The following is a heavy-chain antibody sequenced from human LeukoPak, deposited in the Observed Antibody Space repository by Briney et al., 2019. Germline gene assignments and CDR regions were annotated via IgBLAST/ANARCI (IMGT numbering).Heavy chain of an antibody. CDR2: ISGSGGSA. D-gene: IGHD3-22*01. Sequence: GGSLRLSCAASGFTFSSYSMNWVRQAPGKGLEWVSAISGSGGSAYYADSVKGRFTISRDNSKNTLYLQMNSLRAEDTAVYYCAKDLYSYYYDSSGYPDYWGQGTLVTVSS. J-gene: IGHJ4*02. CDR3: AKDLYSYYYDSSGYPDY. V-gene: IGHV3-23*01. CDR1: GFTFSSYS.